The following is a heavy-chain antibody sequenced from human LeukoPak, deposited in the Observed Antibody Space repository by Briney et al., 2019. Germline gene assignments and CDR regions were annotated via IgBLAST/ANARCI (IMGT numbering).Heavy chain of an antibody. CDR3: ARVGYGRYYDILTGYYKGRDRDAFDI. CDR1: GGTFSSYA. D-gene: IGHD3-9*01. J-gene: IGHJ3*02. Sequence: ASVKVSCKASGGTFSSYAISWVRQAPGQGLEWMGGIIPIFGTANYAQKLQGRVTMTTDTSTSTAYMELRSLRSDDTAVYYCARVGYGRYYDILTGYYKGRDRDAFDIWGQGTMVTVSS. CDR2: IIPIFGTA. V-gene: IGHV1-69*05.